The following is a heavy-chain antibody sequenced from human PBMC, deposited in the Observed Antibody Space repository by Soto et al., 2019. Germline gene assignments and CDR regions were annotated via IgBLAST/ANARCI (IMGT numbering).Heavy chain of an antibody. Sequence: VKVSCKASSYTFTSYGISWVRQAPGQGLEWMGWISAYNGNTNYAQKLQGRVTMTTDTSTSTAYMELRSLRSDDTAVYYCARDPTPLYCSGGSCYSEYWGQGTLVTVS. D-gene: IGHD2-15*01. J-gene: IGHJ4*02. CDR2: ISAYNGNT. CDR3: ARDPTPLYCSGGSCYSEY. CDR1: SYTFTSYG. V-gene: IGHV1-18*01.